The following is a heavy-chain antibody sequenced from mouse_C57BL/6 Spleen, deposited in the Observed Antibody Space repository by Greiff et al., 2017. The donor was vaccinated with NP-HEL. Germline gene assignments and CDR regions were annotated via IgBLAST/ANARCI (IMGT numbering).Heavy chain of an antibody. D-gene: IGHD2-12*01. Sequence: EVKLVESVAELVRPGASVKLSCTASGFNIQNTYMHWVKQRPEQGLEWIGRIDPANGNTKYAPKFQGKATITADTSSNTAYLQLSSLTSEDTAIYYCAFYYSYDGLGTYYAMDYWVQGTSVTVSS. CDR3: AFYYSYDGLGTYYAMDY. CDR2: IDPANGNT. V-gene: IGHV14-3*01. J-gene: IGHJ4*01. CDR1: GFNIQNTY.